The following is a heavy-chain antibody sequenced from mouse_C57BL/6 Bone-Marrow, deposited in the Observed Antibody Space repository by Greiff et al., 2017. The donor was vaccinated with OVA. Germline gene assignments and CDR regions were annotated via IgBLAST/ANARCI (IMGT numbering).Heavy chain of an antibody. J-gene: IGHJ3*01. V-gene: IGHV1-81*01. CDR2: IYPRSGNT. Sequence: VKLMESGAELARPGASVKLSCKASGYTFTSYGISWVKQRTGQGLEWIGEIYPRSGNTYYNEKFKGKATLTADKSSSTAYMELRSLTSEDSAVYFCAKGYYGSSWFAYWGQGTLVTVSA. CDR1: GYTFTSYG. CDR3: AKGYYGSSWFAY. D-gene: IGHD1-1*01.